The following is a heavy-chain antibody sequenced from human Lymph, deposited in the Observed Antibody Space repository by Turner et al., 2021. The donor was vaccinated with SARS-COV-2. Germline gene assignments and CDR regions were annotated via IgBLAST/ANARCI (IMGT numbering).Heavy chain of an antibody. J-gene: IGHJ4*02. D-gene: IGHD6-13*01. Sequence: EVQLVESGGGLVKPGGSLRLSCAASGFTFSNAWMTWVRQAPGKGLEWVGRIKTKTDAGTTDDAAPVKGRFTISRDDSKNTLYLQMNSLKTEDTAVYYCTTHSAPDYWGQGTLVTVSS. V-gene: IGHV3-15*01. CDR3: TTHSAPDY. CDR1: GFTFSNAW. CDR2: IKTKTDAGTT.